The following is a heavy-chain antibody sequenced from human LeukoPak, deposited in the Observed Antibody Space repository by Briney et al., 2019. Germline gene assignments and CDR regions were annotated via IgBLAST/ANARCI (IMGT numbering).Heavy chain of an antibody. Sequence: GESLKISCKGSGYSLTSYWIGWVRQMPGKGLEWMGIIYPGDSDTRYSPSFQGQVTISADKSISTAYLQWSSLKASDTAMYYCASQEYDSSGYYPDRFDYWGQGTLVTVSS. CDR2: IYPGDSDT. D-gene: IGHD3-22*01. V-gene: IGHV5-51*01. CDR3: ASQEYDSSGYYPDRFDY. J-gene: IGHJ4*02. CDR1: GYSLTSYW.